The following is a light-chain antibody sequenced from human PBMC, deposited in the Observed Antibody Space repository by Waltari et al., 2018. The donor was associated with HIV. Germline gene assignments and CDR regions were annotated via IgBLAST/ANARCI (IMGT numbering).Light chain of an antibody. CDR3: CSYTGTYTRYV. J-gene: IGLJ1*01. V-gene: IGLV2-11*01. Sequence: QSALTQPRSVSGSPGQSVTISCTGTSSDVGSYKYVSWYQLRPGKAPKLIIHDVDKRPSGVPDRVSGSKSGNTASLTISGLQAEDEADYYCCSYTGTYTRYVFGTGAKVTVL. CDR2: DVD. CDR1: SSDVGSYKY.